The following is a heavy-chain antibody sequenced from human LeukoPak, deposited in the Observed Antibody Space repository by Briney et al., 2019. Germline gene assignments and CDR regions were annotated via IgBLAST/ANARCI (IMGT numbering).Heavy chain of an antibody. CDR2: IHTSGNT. Sequence: SETLSLTRTVSGGSISSYYWTWVRQPAGKGLECLVRIHTSGNTNYSPALKGRVTMSLGTSHHQVSLKLDSVTAADTAVYYCARGGIASAYGSINYHHYGLDVWGQGTTVTVSS. CDR3: ARGGIASAYGSINYHHYGLDV. J-gene: IGHJ6*02. CDR1: GGSISSYY. V-gene: IGHV4-4*07. D-gene: IGHD6-13*01.